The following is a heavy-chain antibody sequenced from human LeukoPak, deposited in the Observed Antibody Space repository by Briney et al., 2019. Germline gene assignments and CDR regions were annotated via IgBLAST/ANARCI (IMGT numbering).Heavy chain of an antibody. Sequence: PSETLSLTCTVSGGSISSYYWSWIRQPPGKGLEWIGNIYDRGSTKYNPSLKSRITISVDTSKNQFSLRLSSVTAADTAVYYCARGRTFDNWGQGTLVTVSS. CDR1: GGSISSYY. V-gene: IGHV4-59*01. CDR3: ARGRTFDN. J-gene: IGHJ4*02. CDR2: IYDRGST.